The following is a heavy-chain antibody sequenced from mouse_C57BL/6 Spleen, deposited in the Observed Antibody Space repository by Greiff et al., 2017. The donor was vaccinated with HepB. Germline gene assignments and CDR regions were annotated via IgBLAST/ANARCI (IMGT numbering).Heavy chain of an antibody. CDR3: ARRTVVPDYYAMDY. D-gene: IGHD1-1*01. CDR1: GFTFSDYG. CDR2: ISSGSSTI. V-gene: IGHV5-17*01. Sequence: EVQVVESGGGLVKPGGSLKLSCAASGFTFSDYGMHWVRQAPEKGLEWVAYISSGSSTIYYADTVKGRFTISRDNAKNTLFLQMTSLRSEDTAMYYCARRTVVPDYYAMDYWGQGTSVTVSS. J-gene: IGHJ4*01.